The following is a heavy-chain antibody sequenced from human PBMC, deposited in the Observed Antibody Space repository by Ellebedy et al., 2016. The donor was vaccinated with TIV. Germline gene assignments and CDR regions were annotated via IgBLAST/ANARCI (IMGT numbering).Heavy chain of an antibody. D-gene: IGHD1-26*01. CDR3: ARVWSGTYDY. CDR1: GFSFSNYA. Sequence: PGGSLRLSCAASGFSFSNYAMHWVRQAPGKGLEYVSSISTNGGNTYYADSVKGRSTISRDNSKHTLYLQMDSLRTEDMAVYYCARVWSGTYDYWGQGILVTVSS. V-gene: IGHV3-64*02. J-gene: IGHJ4*02. CDR2: ISTNGGNT.